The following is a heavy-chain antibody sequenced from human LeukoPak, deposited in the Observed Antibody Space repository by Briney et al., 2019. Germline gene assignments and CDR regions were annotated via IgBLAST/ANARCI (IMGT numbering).Heavy chain of an antibody. CDR1: GFTFSSYG. CDR3: AKSPLIVVVPAAEYYFDY. Sequence: GGSLRLSCAASGFTFSSYGMHWVRQAPGKGLEWVAFIRYDGSNKYYADSVKGRFTISRDNSKNTLYLQMNSLRAEDTAVYYCAKSPLIVVVPAAEYYFDYWGQGTLVTASS. J-gene: IGHJ4*02. CDR2: IRYDGSNK. D-gene: IGHD2-2*01. V-gene: IGHV3-30*02.